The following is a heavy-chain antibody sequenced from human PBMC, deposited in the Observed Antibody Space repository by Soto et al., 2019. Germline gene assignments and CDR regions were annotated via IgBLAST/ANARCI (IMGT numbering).Heavy chain of an antibody. Sequence: GGSLRLSCAASGFTFSSYSMNWVRQAPGKGLEWVSSISSSSSYIYYADSVKGRFTISRDNAKNSLYLQMNSLRAEDTAVYYCARDALAVAGVHDAFDIWGQGTMVTVS. CDR1: GFTFSSYS. J-gene: IGHJ3*02. CDR3: ARDALAVAGVHDAFDI. CDR2: ISSSSSYI. D-gene: IGHD6-19*01. V-gene: IGHV3-21*01.